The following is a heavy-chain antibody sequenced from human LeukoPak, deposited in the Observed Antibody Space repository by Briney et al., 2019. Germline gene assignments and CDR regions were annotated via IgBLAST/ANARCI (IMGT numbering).Heavy chain of an antibody. CDR1: GFTFSSYG. Sequence: GGSLRLSCAASGFTFSSYGMHWVRQAPGKGLEWVAVIWYDGSKTYYVDSVKGRFTISRDNSKNMLYLKMNSLRAEDTAVYYCAICPRGIAVAGTLDYWGQGTLVTVSS. D-gene: IGHD6-13*01. J-gene: IGHJ4*02. CDR2: IWYDGSKT. CDR3: AICPRGIAVAGTLDY. V-gene: IGHV3-33*01.